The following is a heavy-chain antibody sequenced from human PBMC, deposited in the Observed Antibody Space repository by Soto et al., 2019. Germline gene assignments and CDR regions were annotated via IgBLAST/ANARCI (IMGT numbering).Heavy chain of an antibody. CDR1: GFTFSGSA. V-gene: IGHV3-73*02. CDR2: IRSKANSYAT. D-gene: IGHD1-26*01. Sequence: EVQLVESGGGLVQPGGSLKLSCAASGFTFSGSAMHWVRQASGKGLEWVGRIRSKANSYATAYAASVKGRFTISRDDSKNTAYLQMNSLKTEDTAVYYCTRHLWGATGDYWGQGTLVTVSS. J-gene: IGHJ4*02. CDR3: TRHLWGATGDY.